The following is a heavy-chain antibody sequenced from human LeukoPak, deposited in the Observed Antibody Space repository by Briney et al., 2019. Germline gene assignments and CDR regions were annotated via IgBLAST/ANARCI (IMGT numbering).Heavy chain of an antibody. CDR1: GGSFSGYY. Sequence: SETLSLTCAVYGGSFSGYYWSWIRQPPGKGLEWIGEINHSGSTNYNPSLKSRVTISVDTSKNQFSLKLSSVTAADTAVYYCARGRLRYFDWSNWIDPWGQGTLVTVSS. J-gene: IGHJ5*02. CDR2: INHSGST. D-gene: IGHD3-9*01. V-gene: IGHV4-34*01. CDR3: ARGRLRYFDWSNWIDP.